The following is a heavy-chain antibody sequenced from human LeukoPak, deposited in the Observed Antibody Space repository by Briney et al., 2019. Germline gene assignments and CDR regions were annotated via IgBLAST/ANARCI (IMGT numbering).Heavy chain of an antibody. CDR1: GGSISSSSYY. D-gene: IGHD6-13*01. CDR2: IYYSGST. CDR3: ARGRLEQQLVQADY. V-gene: IGHV4-39*07. J-gene: IGHJ4*02. Sequence: PSETLSLTCTVSGGSISSSSYYWGWIRQPPGKGLEWIGSIYYSGSTYYNPSLKSRVTISVDTSKNQFSLKLSSVTAADTAVYYCARGRLEQQLVQADYWGQGTLVTVSS.